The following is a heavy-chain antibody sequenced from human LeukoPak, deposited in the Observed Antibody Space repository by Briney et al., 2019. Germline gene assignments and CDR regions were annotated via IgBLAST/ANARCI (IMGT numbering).Heavy chain of an antibody. Sequence: ASVKVSCKASGYTFTSYYMHWVRQAPGQGIEWMGIINPSGGSTSYAQKFQGRVTMTRDTSTSTVYMERSSLSSEDTAVYYCARGIVDYGGNSPFDYWGQGTLVTVSS. CDR2: INPSGGST. J-gene: IGHJ4*02. CDR1: GYTFTSYY. CDR3: ARGIVDYGGNSPFDY. D-gene: IGHD4-23*01. V-gene: IGHV1-46*01.